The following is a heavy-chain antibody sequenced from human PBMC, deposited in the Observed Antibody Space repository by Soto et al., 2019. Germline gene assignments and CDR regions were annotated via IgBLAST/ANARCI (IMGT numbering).Heavy chain of an antibody. D-gene: IGHD1-1*01. V-gene: IGHV1-18*01. Sequence: QVHLVQSGAEVKKPGASVKVSCKASGYTFTSYGINWVRQATGQGLEWMGWMSANNGNTDYAQKLQGRVNVTRDTSTSTAYMERRSQISDYTAVYYCARGRYGDYWGQGALVTVSS. CDR2: MSANNGNT. CDR3: ARGRYGDY. CDR1: GYTFTSYG. J-gene: IGHJ4*02.